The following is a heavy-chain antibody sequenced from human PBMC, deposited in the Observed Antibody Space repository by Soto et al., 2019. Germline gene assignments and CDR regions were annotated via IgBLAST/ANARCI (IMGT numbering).Heavy chain of an antibody. Sequence: ASVKVSCKASGYTFTSYAMHWVRQAPGQRLEWMGWINAGNGNTKYSQKFQGRVTITRDTSASTAYMELSSLRSEDTAVYYCARDVFWGYCSSTSCQSGYWGQGTLVTVSS. D-gene: IGHD2-2*01. CDR2: INAGNGNT. V-gene: IGHV1-3*01. CDR1: GYTFTSYA. CDR3: ARDVFWGYCSSTSCQSGY. J-gene: IGHJ4*02.